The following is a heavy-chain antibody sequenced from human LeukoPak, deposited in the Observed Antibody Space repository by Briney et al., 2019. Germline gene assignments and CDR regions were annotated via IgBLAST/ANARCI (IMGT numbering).Heavy chain of an antibody. CDR3: ARGETSWTLPNDY. CDR2: IKQDGSEK. Sequence: PGGSLRLSCAASGFTFSSYWMSWVRQAPGKGLEWVANIKQDGSEKYYVDSVKGRFTISRDNAKNSLYLQMNSLRAEDTAVYYCARGETSWTLPNDYWGQGTLVTVSS. V-gene: IGHV3-7*01. J-gene: IGHJ4*02. CDR1: GFTFSSYW. D-gene: IGHD2-2*01.